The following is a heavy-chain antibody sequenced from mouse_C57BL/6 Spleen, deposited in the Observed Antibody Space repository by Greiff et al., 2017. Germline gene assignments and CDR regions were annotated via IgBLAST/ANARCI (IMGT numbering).Heavy chain of an antibody. V-gene: IGHV5-4*01. CDR1: GFTFSSYA. CDR2: ISDGGSYT. D-gene: IGHD4-1*01. J-gene: IGHJ3*01. CDR3: AIQSNLTGPFAY. Sequence: EVHLVESGGGLVKPGGSLKLSCAASGFTFSSYAMSWVRQTPEKRLEWVATISDGGSYTYYPDNVKGRFTISRDNAKNNLYLQMSHLKSEDTAIYYCAIQSNLTGPFAYWGQGTLVTVSA.